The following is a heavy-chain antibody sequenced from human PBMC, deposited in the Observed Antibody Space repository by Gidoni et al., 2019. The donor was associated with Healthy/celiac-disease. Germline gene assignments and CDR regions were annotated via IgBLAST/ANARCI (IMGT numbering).Heavy chain of an antibody. CDR1: GYTFTGYY. V-gene: IGHV1-2*02. D-gene: IGHD3-22*01. CDR3: ARREFGAPMRDYYDSSGFDY. Sequence: QVQLVQSGAEVKKPGASVKVSCKASGYTFTGYYMPWVRQAPGQGLEWMGWIKPNRCGTNYAQEVQGRVTMTRDKSISAAYMGLSKLGTGDTGVYYCARREFGAPMRDYYDSSGFDYWGQGTLVTVSS. CDR2: IKPNRCGT. J-gene: IGHJ4*02.